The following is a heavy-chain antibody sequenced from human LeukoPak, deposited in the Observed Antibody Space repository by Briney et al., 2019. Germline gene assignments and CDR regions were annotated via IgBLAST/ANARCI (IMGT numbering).Heavy chain of an antibody. D-gene: IGHD6-13*01. CDR2: IRNKANGYTT. J-gene: IGHJ4*02. Sequence: GGSLRLSCAASGFIFSDHYMDWVRQAPGKGLEWVGCIRNKANGYTTEYAASVKGRFTISRDDSKNSLYLQMNSLKTEDTAVYYCARTYSSSWYSTYFDYWGQGTLVTVSS. CDR3: ARTYSSSWYSTYFDY. CDR1: GFIFSDHY. V-gene: IGHV3-72*01.